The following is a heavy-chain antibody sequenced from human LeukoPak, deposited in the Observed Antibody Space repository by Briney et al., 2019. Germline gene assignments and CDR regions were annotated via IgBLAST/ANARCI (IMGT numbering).Heavy chain of an antibody. Sequence: PGGSLRLSCAASGFTFDDYATHWVRQAPGKGLEWVSLISWDGGSTYYADSVKGRFTISRDNSKNSLYLQMNSLRAEDTALYYCARSGYYPDYFDYWGQGTLVTVPS. CDR3: ARSGYYPDYFDY. J-gene: IGHJ4*02. CDR2: ISWDGGST. D-gene: IGHD3-22*01. CDR1: GFTFDDYA. V-gene: IGHV3-43D*03.